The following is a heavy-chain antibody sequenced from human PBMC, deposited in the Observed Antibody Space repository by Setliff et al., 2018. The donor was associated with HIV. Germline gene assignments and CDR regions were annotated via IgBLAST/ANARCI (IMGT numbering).Heavy chain of an antibody. J-gene: IGHJ5*01. CDR1: GGALSTYA. CDR3: ARGDHDVWGDYSNFFDS. Sequence: GASVKVSCKASGGALSTYAISWVRQAPGQGLEWMGRIIPLFNSPTYAPKFRGRVTITADKSTMTAYVELSSLRSEDTAVYYCARGDHDVWGDYSNFFDSWGQGTLVTVSS. V-gene: IGHV1-69*06. CDR2: IIPLFNSP. D-gene: IGHD3-3*01.